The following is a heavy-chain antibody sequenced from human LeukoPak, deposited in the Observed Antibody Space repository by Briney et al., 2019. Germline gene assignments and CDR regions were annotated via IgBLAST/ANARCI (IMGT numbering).Heavy chain of an antibody. J-gene: IGHJ4*02. V-gene: IGHV4-59*01. CDR1: GGSISSYY. CDR2: IYYSGST. CDR3: ARWYSSSYYFDY. Sequence: SETLSLTCTVSGGSISSYYWSWIRQPPGKGLEWIGYIYYSGSTNYNPSLKSRVTISVDTSKNQSSLKLSSVTAADTAVYYCARWYSSSYYFDYWGQGTLVTVSS. D-gene: IGHD6-6*01.